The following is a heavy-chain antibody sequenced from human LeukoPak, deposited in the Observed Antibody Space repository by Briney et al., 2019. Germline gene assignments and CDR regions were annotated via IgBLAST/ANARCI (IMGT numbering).Heavy chain of an antibody. D-gene: IGHD1/OR15-1a*01. CDR2: IVVGSGNT. Sequence: SVKASCKASGFTFTSSAVQWVRQARGQRLEWIGWIVVGSGNTNYAQKFQERVTITRDMSTSTAYMELSSLRSEDTAVYYCAAGTRRYYYYGMDVWGQGTTVTVSS. CDR1: GFTFTSSA. J-gene: IGHJ6*02. CDR3: AAGTRRYYYYGMDV. V-gene: IGHV1-58*01.